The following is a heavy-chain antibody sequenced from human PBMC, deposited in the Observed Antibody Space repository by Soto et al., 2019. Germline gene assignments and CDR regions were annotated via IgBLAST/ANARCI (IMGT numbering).Heavy chain of an antibody. V-gene: IGHV3-48*03. CDR3: GRLGHDSYSGKMNLLES. CDR1: GFPFSSFE. J-gene: IGHJ5*01. CDR2: ITSGVSTT. Sequence: GESLSLSCAASGFPFSSFEMTWVRQAPGKGLEWVSYITSGVSTTYYADSVKGRFTISRDNAKNSLYLQMNSLRAEDTAVYYCGRLGHDSYSGKMNLLESWGHGTLGTSP. D-gene: IGHD2-15*01.